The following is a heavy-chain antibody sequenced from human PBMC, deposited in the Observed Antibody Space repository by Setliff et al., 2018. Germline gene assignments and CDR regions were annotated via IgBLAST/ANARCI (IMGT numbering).Heavy chain of an antibody. J-gene: IGHJ6*02. CDR3: AKNWATAQHYYYGMDF. Sequence: SLKISCVASGFTFSNYGMHWVRQAPGKGLEWVALIWNDGSTKFYGDSVKGRFTISRDNSENTLYLQMSSLRAEDSAIYYCAKNWATAQHYYYGMDFWGQGTTVTVSS. CDR2: IWNDGSTK. CDR1: GFTFSNYG. D-gene: IGHD2-21*02. V-gene: IGHV3-33*06.